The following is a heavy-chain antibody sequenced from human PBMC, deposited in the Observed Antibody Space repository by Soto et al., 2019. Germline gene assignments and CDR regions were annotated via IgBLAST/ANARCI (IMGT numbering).Heavy chain of an antibody. CDR1: GGSSSGYY. CDR3: ARFRYCINGARCDFDY. Sequence: PSETLSLTCAVYGGSSSGYYWSWIRQPPGKGLEWIGEINHSGSTNYNPSLKSRVTISVDTSKNQFSLKLSSVTAADTAVYYCARFRYCINGARCDFDYWGQGTLVTVSS. D-gene: IGHD2-8*01. CDR2: INHSGST. J-gene: IGHJ4*02. V-gene: IGHV4-34*01.